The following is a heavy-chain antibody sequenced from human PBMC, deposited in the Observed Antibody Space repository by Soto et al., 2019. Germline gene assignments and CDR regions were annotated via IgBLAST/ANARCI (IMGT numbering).Heavy chain of an antibody. Sequence: QVQLVESGGGVVQPERSLRLSCAASGFTFSRQAMHWVRQAPGRGLEWVAVIWYHGIDKYYADSVKGRFTISRDNSKNTVYLQMNRLRGEETAVYYSATGFLGLCTGGNCPLDYWGQVNLDTVSP. D-gene: IGHD2-15*01. CDR2: IWYHGIDK. J-gene: IGHJ4*02. CDR1: GFTFSRQA. CDR3: ATGFLGLCTGGNCPLDY. V-gene: IGHV3-33*01.